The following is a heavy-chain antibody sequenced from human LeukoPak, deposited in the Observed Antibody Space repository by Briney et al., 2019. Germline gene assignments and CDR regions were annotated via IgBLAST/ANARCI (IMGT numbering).Heavy chain of an antibody. CDR2: ISSSRSYI. Sequence: GGSLRLSCAASGFTFSSYSMNWVRQAPGEGLEWVSSISSSRSYIYYADSVKGRFTISRDNAKNSLYLQMNSLRAEDTAVYYCATNARARGCSSTSCLVYYYYYMDVWGKGTTVTVSS. CDR3: ATNARARGCSSTSCLVYYYYYMDV. J-gene: IGHJ6*03. D-gene: IGHD2-2*01. V-gene: IGHV3-21*01. CDR1: GFTFSSYS.